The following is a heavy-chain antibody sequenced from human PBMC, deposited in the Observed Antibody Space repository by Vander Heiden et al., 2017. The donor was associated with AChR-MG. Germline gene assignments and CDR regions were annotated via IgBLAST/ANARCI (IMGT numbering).Heavy chain of an antibody. V-gene: IGHV4-34*01. D-gene: IGHD2-15*01. Sequence: QVQLQQWGAGLLKPSETLSLTCAVYGGSFSGYYWSWIRQPPGKGLEWIGEINHSGSTNYNPSLKSRVTIAVDTSKNQFSLKLSSVTAADTAVYYCARGQASGPGAQVAYWGQGTLVTVSS. CDR3: ARGQASGPGAQVAY. CDR1: GGSFSGYY. J-gene: IGHJ4*02. CDR2: INHSGST.